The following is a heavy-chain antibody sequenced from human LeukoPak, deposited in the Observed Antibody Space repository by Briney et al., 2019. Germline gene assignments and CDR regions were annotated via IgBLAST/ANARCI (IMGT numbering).Heavy chain of an antibody. CDR3: ARAPYYYGSGSYYP. J-gene: IGHJ5*02. Sequence: SETLSLTCAVYGGSFSGYYWSWIRQPPGKGLEWIGEINHSGSTNYNPSLKSRVTISVDTSKNQFSLKLSSVTAADTAEYYCARAPYYYGSGSYYPWGQGTLVTVSS. CDR1: GGSFSGYY. CDR2: INHSGST. V-gene: IGHV4-34*01. D-gene: IGHD3-10*01.